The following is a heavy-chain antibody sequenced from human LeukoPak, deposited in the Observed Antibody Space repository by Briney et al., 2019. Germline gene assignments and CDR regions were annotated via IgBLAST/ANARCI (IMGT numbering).Heavy chain of an antibody. J-gene: IGHJ4*02. CDR2: ISSSSSTI. D-gene: IGHD5-12*01. CDR3: AREKKGYSGYDTTGTFDY. CDR1: GFTFSSYS. V-gene: IGHV3-48*01. Sequence: GGSLRLSCAASGFTFSSYSMNWVRQAPGKGLEWVSYISSSSSTIYYADSVKGRFTISRDNAKNSLYLQMNSLRAEDTAVYYCAREKKGYSGYDTTGTFDYWGQGILVTVSS.